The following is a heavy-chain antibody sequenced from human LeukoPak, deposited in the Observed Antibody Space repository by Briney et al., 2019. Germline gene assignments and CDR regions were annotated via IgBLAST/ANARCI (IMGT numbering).Heavy chain of an antibody. CDR2: ISGSGGST. CDR1: GFTFSGYT. CDR3: AKDQVPTLIAAAGGYFDY. D-gene: IGHD6-13*01. J-gene: IGHJ4*02. Sequence: PGGSLRLSCAASGFTFSGYTINWVRQAPGKGLEWVSAISGSGGSTYYADSVKGRFTISRDNSKNTLYLQMNSLRAEDTAVYYCAKDQVPTLIAAAGGYFDYWGQGTLVTVSS. V-gene: IGHV3-23*01.